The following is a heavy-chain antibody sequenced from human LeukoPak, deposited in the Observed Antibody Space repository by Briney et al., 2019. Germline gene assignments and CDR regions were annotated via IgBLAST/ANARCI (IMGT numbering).Heavy chain of an antibody. CDR2: IIPIFGTA. V-gene: IGHV1-69*05. Sequence: SVKVSCKASGGTFSSYAISWVRQAPGQGLEWMGRIIPIFGTANYAQKFQGRVTITTDESTSTAYMELSSLRSEDTAVYYCASGVIVGATTTGFDYWGQGTLVTVSS. CDR1: GGTFSSYA. J-gene: IGHJ4*02. CDR3: ASGVIVGATTTGFDY. D-gene: IGHD1-26*01.